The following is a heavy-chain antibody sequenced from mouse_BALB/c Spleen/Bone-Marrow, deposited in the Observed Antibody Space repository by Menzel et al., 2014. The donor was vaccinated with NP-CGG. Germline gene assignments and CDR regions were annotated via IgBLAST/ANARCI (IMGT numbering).Heavy chain of an antibody. CDR3: TRDQYDGYSYYAMDY. Sequence: VMLVESGGGLVKPGGSLKLSCAASGFTFSSYTMSWVRQTPGQRLEWVATISRGGVCIYYPDSVKDRFTIARENSKNTLLLQRSRMKADDTAIYYCTRDQYDGYSYYAMDYWGQGTSVTVSS. CDR1: GFTFSSYT. V-gene: IGHV5-6-4*01. CDR2: ISRGGVCI. D-gene: IGHD2-3*01. J-gene: IGHJ4*01.